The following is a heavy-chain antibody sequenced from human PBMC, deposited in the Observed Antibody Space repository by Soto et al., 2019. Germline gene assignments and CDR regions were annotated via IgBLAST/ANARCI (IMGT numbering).Heavy chain of an antibody. V-gene: IGHV1-69*02. CDR2: IIPILGIP. D-gene: IGHD3-16*01. Sequence: QVQLVQSGAEVKKPGSSVKVSCKASGGTFSSYTISWVRQAPGQGLEWMGRIIPILGIPNYAQKFQGRVTIPADKSTSTAYMELSSLRSEDTAVDYWARFGGSYAMDVWGQGTTVPVSS. CDR3: ARFGGSYAMDV. CDR1: GGTFSSYT. J-gene: IGHJ6*02.